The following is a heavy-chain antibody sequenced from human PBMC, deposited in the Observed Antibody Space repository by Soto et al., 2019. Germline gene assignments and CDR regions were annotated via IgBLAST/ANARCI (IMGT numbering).Heavy chain of an antibody. CDR1: GYTFINYA. D-gene: IGHD2-21*01. CDR2: INAGKGDI. CDR3: ARRAIEFDY. J-gene: IGHJ4*02. V-gene: IGHV1-3*01. Sequence: QVQLVQSGAEVKKPGASVKVSCKASGYTFINYAVNWVRQAPGQRLEWMGWINAGKGDIKFSQKFQGKVTFIRAASANTVSMRLSSRRSEDTAVNYCARRAIEFDYCGQAHPVTVSS.